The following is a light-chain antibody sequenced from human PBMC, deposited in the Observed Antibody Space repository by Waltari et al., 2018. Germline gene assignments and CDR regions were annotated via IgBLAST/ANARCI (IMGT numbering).Light chain of an antibody. CDR1: SRDVGNYKR. J-gene: IGLJ2*01. Sequence: QSALTQPASVSGSPGQSITISCPGTSRDVGNYKRVPWDQQHPGKAPKLMIYAVSKRPSGVSDCFSGSKSGDMASLTISGLQPEDEAEYFCSSYAGSSKGVFGGGSKVTVL. CDR3: SSYAGSSKGV. V-gene: IGLV2-23*02. CDR2: AVS.